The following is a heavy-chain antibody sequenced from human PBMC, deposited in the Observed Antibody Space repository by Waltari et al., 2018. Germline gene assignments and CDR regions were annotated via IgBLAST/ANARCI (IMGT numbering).Heavy chain of an antibody. CDR2: IYYNVIT. V-gene: IGHV4-39*01. D-gene: IGHD6-6*01. CDR1: GASINTKNFY. J-gene: IGHJ6*03. Sequence: QLQLQESGPGLVKLSETLSLSCTVSGASINTKNFYWGWIRQPPGKGLQWIGSIYYNVITFYNPSLKSRVTISVDTSQNQFSLKLSSVTAADTAVYYCARIGSSPYYYYYYMDVWGKGTTVTVSS. CDR3: ARIGSSPYYYYYYMDV.